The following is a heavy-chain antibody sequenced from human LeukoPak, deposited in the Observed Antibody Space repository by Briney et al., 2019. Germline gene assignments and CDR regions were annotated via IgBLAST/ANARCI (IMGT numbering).Heavy chain of an antibody. CDR1: GFSFTSSA. Sequence: SVKVSCKASGFSFTSSAMQWVRQARGQRLVWIGWIVVGSGNTNYAQKFQERVTITRDMSTSTAYMELSSLRSEDTAVYYCAAEGVMVRGVISYYWGQGTLVTVSS. CDR2: IVVGSGNT. D-gene: IGHD3-10*01. V-gene: IGHV1-58*02. CDR3: AAEGVMVRGVISYY. J-gene: IGHJ4*02.